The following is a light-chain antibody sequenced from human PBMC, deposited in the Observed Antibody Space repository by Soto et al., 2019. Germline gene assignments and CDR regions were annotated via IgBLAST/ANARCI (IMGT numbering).Light chain of an antibody. V-gene: IGKV1-39*01. J-gene: IGKJ1*01. CDR2: AAS. Sequence: GDRVLIPCWASQSISSWLAWYQQKPGKAPKLLIYAASSLQSGVPSRFSGSGSGTDFTLTISSLQPEDFATYYCQQCYSTPRTFGEGTKVDIK. CDR3: QQCYSTPRT. CDR1: QSISSW.